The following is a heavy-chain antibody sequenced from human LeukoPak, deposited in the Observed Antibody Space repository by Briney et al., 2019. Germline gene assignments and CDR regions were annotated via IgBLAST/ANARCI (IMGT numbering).Heavy chain of an antibody. Sequence: GGSLTLSCAASGFTFSSYAMSWVRQAPGKELERVSAISGSGGSTYYADSVKGRFTISRDNSKNTLYLQMNSLRAEDTAVYYCAKDKIAARPYWFDPWGQGTLVTVSS. V-gene: IGHV3-23*01. D-gene: IGHD6-6*01. J-gene: IGHJ5*02. CDR1: GFTFSSYA. CDR3: AKDKIAARPYWFDP. CDR2: ISGSGGST.